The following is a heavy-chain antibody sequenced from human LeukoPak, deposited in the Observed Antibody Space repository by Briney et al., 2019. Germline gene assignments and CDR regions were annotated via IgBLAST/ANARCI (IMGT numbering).Heavy chain of an antibody. Sequence: ASVKVSCKASGGTFNSYAISWVRQAPGQGLEWMGGVIPIFGTANYAQKFQGRVTITADKSTSTAYMELSSLRSEDTAVYYCARQWLGTYYFDYWGQGTLVTVSS. CDR1: GGTFNSYA. V-gene: IGHV1-69*06. D-gene: IGHD6-19*01. CDR3: ARQWLGTYYFDY. J-gene: IGHJ4*02. CDR2: VIPIFGTA.